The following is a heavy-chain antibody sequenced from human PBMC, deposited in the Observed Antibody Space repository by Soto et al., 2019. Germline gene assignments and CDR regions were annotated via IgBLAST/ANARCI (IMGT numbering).Heavy chain of an antibody. CDR2: TYYRSKWYN. CDR1: GDSVSSNSAA. J-gene: IGHJ6*02. V-gene: IGHV6-1*01. CDR3: ARDPGIAAAGTSFYYYYGMDV. D-gene: IGHD6-13*01. Sequence: SQTLSLTCAISGDSVSSNSAAWNWIRQSPSRGLEWLGRTYYRSKWYNDYAVSVKSRITINPDTSKNQFSLQLNSVTPEDTAVYYCARDPGIAAAGTSFYYYYGMDVWGQGTTVTVSS.